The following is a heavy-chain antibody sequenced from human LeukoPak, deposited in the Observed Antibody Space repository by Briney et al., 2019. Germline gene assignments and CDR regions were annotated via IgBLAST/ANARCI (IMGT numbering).Heavy chain of an antibody. D-gene: IGHD3-3*01. Sequence: ASVKVSCKASGYTFTGYYTHWVRQAPGQGLEWMGWINPNSGGTNYAQKFQGRVTMTRDTSISTAYMELSRLRSDDTAVYYCARASYDFWSGYYYFDYWGQGTLVTVSS. CDR2: INPNSGGT. CDR1: GYTFTGYY. V-gene: IGHV1-2*02. J-gene: IGHJ4*02. CDR3: ARASYDFWSGYYYFDY.